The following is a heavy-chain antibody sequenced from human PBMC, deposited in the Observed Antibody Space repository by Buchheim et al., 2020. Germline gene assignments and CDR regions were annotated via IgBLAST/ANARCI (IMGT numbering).Heavy chain of an antibody. CDR3: ARGSGVRRSYSDLPPSSYFDY. V-gene: IGHV3-7*01. CDR1: GFTFSNYW. J-gene: IGHJ4*02. D-gene: IGHD6-6*01. Sequence: EVLLLESGGGLVQPGGSLRLSCSASGFTFSNYWMSWVRQAPGEGLEWVANIRQDGSEKYHVDSVKGRFIISRDNDFNSLYLQMKSLRAEDTAVYYCARGSGVRRSYSDLPPSSYFDYWGQGSL. CDR2: IRQDGSEK.